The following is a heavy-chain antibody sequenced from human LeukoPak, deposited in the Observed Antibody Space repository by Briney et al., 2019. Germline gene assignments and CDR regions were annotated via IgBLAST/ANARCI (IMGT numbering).Heavy chain of an antibody. V-gene: IGHV1-18*01. J-gene: IGHJ1*01. CDR1: GYTFTSYG. D-gene: IGHD1-26*01. Sequence: ASVKVSCKASGYTFTSYGISWVRQAPGQGLEWMGWISAYNGNTNYAQKLQGRVTMTTDTSTSTAYMELRSLRSEDTAVYYCASRIVGATTGYFQHWGQGTLVTVSS. CDR2: ISAYNGNT. CDR3: ASRIVGATTGYFQH.